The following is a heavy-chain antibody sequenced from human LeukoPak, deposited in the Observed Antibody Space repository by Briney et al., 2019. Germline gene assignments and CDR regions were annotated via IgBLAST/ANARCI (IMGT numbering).Heavy chain of an antibody. CDR3: AKPDKSQSSYSLFDY. V-gene: IGHV3-30*18. D-gene: IGHD3-22*01. J-gene: IGHJ4*02. CDR2: ISYDGSNK. CDR1: GFTFSSYG. Sequence: QTGGSLRLSCAASGFTFSSYGMHWVRQAPGKGLEWVAVISYDGSNKYYADSVKGRFTISRDNSKNTLYLQMNSLRGEDTAVYYCAKPDKSQSSYSLFDYWGQGTLVTVSS.